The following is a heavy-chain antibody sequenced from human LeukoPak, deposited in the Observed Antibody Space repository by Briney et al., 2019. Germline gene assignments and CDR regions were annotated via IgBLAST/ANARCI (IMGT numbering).Heavy chain of an antibody. CDR3: ARHYYGSSGYLYYFDY. CDR1: GGTFSSYA. CDR2: IIPIFGIA. Sequence: SVKVSCKASGGTFSSYAISWVRQAPGQGLEWMGRIIPIFGIANYAQKFQGRVTITADKSTSTAYMELSSLRSEDTAVYYCARHYYGSSGYLYYFDYWGQGTLVTVSS. V-gene: IGHV1-69*04. D-gene: IGHD3-22*01. J-gene: IGHJ4*02.